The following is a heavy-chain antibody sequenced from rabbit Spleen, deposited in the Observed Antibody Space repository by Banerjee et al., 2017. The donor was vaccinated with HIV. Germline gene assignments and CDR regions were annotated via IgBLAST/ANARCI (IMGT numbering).Heavy chain of an antibody. CDR2: INIATGKS. CDR3: ARDLVTAIGWNFAL. V-gene: IGHV1S45*01. D-gene: IGHD7-1*01. Sequence: QEQLVEYGGGLVQPGGSLALTCKASGVSFSDKDVMCWVRQAPGKGLEWITCINIATGKSVYASWVSGRFIMSRTSSTTVTLQMTSLTAADTATYFCARDLVTAIGWNFALWGPGTLVTVS. CDR1: GVSFSDKDV. J-gene: IGHJ4*01.